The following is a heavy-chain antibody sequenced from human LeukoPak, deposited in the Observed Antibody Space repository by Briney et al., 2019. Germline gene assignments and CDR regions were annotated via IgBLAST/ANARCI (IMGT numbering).Heavy chain of an antibody. CDR1: GYTFTSYA. CDR3: ARGWELPDNWFDP. V-gene: IGHV1-3*01. CDR2: INAGNGNT. Sequence: GASVKVSCKASGYTFTSYAMHWVRQAPGQRLERMGWINAGNGNTKYSQKFQGRVTITRDTSASTAYMELSSLRSEDTAVYYCARGWELPDNWFDPWGQGTLVTASS. D-gene: IGHD1-26*01. J-gene: IGHJ5*02.